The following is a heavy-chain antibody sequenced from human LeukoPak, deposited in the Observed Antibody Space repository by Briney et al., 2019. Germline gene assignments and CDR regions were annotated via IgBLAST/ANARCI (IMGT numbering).Heavy chain of an antibody. CDR1: GFKFRTYW. V-gene: IGHV3-7*01. Sequence: GGSLRLSCAASGFKFRTYWLSWVRQAPGEGLERVATMNQDGTEKYYVDSVRGRFTISRDNAKNSLYLQMNSLRAEDTAVYYCARDKGYTTYDYWGQGTLVTVSS. CDR2: MNQDGTEK. D-gene: IGHD5-24*01. CDR3: ARDKGYTTYDY. J-gene: IGHJ4*02.